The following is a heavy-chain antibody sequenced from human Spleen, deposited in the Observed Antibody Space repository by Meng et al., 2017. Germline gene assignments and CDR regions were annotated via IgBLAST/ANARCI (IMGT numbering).Heavy chain of an antibody. D-gene: IGHD3-22*01. CDR1: GFTFSSYG. CDR2: IWYDGSNK. Sequence: GGSLRLSCAASGFTFSSYGMHWVRQAPGKGLEWVAVIWYDGSNKYYADSVKGRFTISRDNSKNTLYLQMNSLRAEDTAVYYCARDQIGITMIVVVMTPRRAHAFDVWGQGTMVTVSS. CDR3: ARDQIGITMIVVVMTPRRAHAFDV. J-gene: IGHJ3*01. V-gene: IGHV3-33*01.